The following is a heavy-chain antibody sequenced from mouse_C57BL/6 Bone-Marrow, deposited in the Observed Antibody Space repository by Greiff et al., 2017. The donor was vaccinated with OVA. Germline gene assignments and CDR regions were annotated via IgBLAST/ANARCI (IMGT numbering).Heavy chain of an antibody. CDR1: GFSFTSSG. CDR3: AKISSYGYFDV. CDR2: IWRGGST. V-gene: IGHV2-5*01. Sequence: QVQLQQSGPGLVQPSQSLSITCTVSGFSFTSSGVHWVRQSPGKGLEWLGVIWRGGSTDYNAAFMSRLSITKDNSKSHVFFKMNSLQADDTAIYYCAKISSYGYFDVWGTGTTVTVSS. J-gene: IGHJ1*03. D-gene: IGHD1-1*01.